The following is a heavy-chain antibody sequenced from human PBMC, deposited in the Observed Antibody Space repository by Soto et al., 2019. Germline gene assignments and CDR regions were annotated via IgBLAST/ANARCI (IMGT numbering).Heavy chain of an antibody. CDR2: TYYGRIP. Sequence: PSGTLSLTCTSSGGSISISIYYFSFSRQPPRKGLEWIGETYYGRIPYNNPSLKGRVSISVDKSNNQFLLNLNSLTAADAAMYYCATLPPRVVVSVLPIPTWGQGTQVTVSS. J-gene: IGHJ4*02. D-gene: IGHD2-21*01. V-gene: IGHV4-39*07. CDR1: GGSISISIYY. CDR3: ATLPPRVVVSVLPIPT.